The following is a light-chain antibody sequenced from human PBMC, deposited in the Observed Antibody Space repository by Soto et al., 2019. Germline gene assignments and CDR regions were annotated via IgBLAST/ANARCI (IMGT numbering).Light chain of an antibody. V-gene: IGLV2-14*03. J-gene: IGLJ1*01. CDR1: SSDVGGYNY. Sequence: QSVLTQPASVSGSPGQSITISCTGTSSDVGGYNYVSWYQQHPGKAPKLMIYDVRNRPSGVSNRFSGSKSVNTASLTISGLQAEDEADYYCSSYKTNSTYVFGTGTKVTV. CDR3: SSYKTNSTYV. CDR2: DVR.